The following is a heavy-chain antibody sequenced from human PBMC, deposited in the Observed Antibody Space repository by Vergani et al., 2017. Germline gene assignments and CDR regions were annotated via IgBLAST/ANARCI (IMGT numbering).Heavy chain of an antibody. J-gene: IGHJ4*02. CDR2: IYSGGST. D-gene: IGHD4-17*01. CDR3: ARRVSGAYLGPFDY. CDR1: GFTVSSNY. V-gene: IGHV3-66*02. Sequence: EVQLVESGGGLVQPGGSLRLSCAASGFTVSSNYMSWVRQAPGKGLEWVSVIYSGGSTYYADSVKGRFTISRDNTKNTLYLQMNSLRAEDTAVYYCARRVSGAYLGPFDYWGQGTLVTVSS.